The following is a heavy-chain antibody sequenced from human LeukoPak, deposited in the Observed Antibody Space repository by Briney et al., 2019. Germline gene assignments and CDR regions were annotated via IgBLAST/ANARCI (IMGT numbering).Heavy chain of an antibody. CDR3: ASSLSMVRGVNDAFDI. Sequence: GASVKVSCKASGYTFTYRYLHWVRQAPGQALEWMGWITPFNGNTNYAQKFQDRVTITRDRSMSTAYMELSSLRSEDTAMYYCASSLSMVRGVNDAFDIWGRGTMVTVSS. CDR1: GYTFTYRY. CDR2: ITPFNGNT. D-gene: IGHD3-10*01. J-gene: IGHJ3*02. V-gene: IGHV1-45*02.